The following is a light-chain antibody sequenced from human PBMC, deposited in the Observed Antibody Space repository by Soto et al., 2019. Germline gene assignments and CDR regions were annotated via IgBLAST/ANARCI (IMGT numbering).Light chain of an antibody. CDR1: SSDVGGCNC. CDR3: SSYTSSSIVV. V-gene: IGLV2-14*01. CDR2: EVS. J-gene: IGLJ2*01. Sequence: QSVLTQPASVSGSPGQSITISCTGTSSDVGGCNCVSWYQQHPGKAPKLMIYEVSNRPSGVSNRFSGSKSGNTASLTISGLQAEDEADYYCSSYTSSSIVVFGGGTKLTVL.